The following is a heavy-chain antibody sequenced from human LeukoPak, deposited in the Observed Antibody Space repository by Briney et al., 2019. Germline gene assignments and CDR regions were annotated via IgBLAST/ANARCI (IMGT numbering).Heavy chain of an antibody. CDR2: IIHIFGTA. V-gene: IGHV1-69*13. CDR3: ARDRPGRYCSTISCYSASPFDH. J-gene: IGHJ5*02. CDR1: GGTFSRYS. Sequence: GASVTVSCTAYGGTFSRYSISWVRQAPGQGLEWMGGIIHIFGTANYAETLQGRVTITADESTTTAYVELSSLRSEDTAVYYCARDRPGRYCSTISCYSASPFDHWGQGTLVTVSS. D-gene: IGHD2-2*02.